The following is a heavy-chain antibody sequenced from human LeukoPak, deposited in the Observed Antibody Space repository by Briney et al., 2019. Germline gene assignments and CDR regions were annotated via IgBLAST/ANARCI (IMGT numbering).Heavy chain of an antibody. V-gene: IGHV3-30*02. CDR1: GFTFSDYS. CDR2: IRYDGSNK. Sequence: GGSLRLSCAASGFTFSDYSMHWVRQAPGKGPNWVAFIRYDGSNKYYADSVKGRFTISRDNSKNMLYLEMNSLGTEDTAVYYCAKVRYCSGVNCYPDDNWGQGTLVTVSS. CDR3: AKVRYCSGVNCYPDDN. J-gene: IGHJ4*02. D-gene: IGHD2-15*01.